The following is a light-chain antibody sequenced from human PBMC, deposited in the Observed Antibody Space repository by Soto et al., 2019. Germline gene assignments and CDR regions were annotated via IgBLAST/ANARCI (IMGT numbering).Light chain of an antibody. Sequence: QSVLNQPASVSGSPGQSITISCTGTSSDVGGYNYVFWYQQHPGKAPKLMIYDVSNRPSGVSNRFSGSKSGNTASLTISGLQAEDEADYYCSSYTSSSTLDVFGTGTKVTVL. CDR3: SSYTSSSTLDV. CDR2: DVS. J-gene: IGLJ1*01. V-gene: IGLV2-14*01. CDR1: SSDVGGYNY.